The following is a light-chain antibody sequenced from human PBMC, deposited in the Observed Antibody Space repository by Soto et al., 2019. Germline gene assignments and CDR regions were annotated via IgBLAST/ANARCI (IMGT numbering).Light chain of an antibody. CDR3: QQYNDWPRT. V-gene: IGKV3-15*01. CDR1: QSVSTY. Sequence: EIVLTQSPATLSLSPGERATLSCRASQSVSTYLAWYQQKPGQAPRLLIYDASNRATGSPDRFSASGSATEFTLTISSLLSEDFAVYYCQQYNDWPRTFGQGTKVDIK. CDR2: DAS. J-gene: IGKJ1*01.